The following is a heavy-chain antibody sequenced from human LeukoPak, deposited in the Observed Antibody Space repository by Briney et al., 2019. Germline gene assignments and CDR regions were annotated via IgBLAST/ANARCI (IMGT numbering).Heavy chain of an antibody. D-gene: IGHD2-21*02. J-gene: IGHJ3*02. Sequence: GGSLRLSCAASGFTFSDYYMSWIRQAPGKGLEWVSYISSSGSTIYYADSVKGRFTISRDNAKNSLYLQMNRLTAEDTAVYYCARDQAVVTAMNAFDIWGQGTMLTVSS. CDR3: ARDQAVVTAMNAFDI. CDR1: GFTFSDYY. CDR2: ISSSGSTI. V-gene: IGHV3-11*04.